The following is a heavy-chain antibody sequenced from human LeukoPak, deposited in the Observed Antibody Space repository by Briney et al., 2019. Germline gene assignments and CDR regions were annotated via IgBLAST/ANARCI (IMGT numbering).Heavy chain of an antibody. Sequence: PSETLSLTCAVYGGSFSGYYWSWIRQPPGKGLEWIGEINHSGSTNYNPSLKGRVTISVDTSKNQFSLKLSSVTAADTAVYYCARSLLLWFGELSRWFDPWGQGTLVTVSS. V-gene: IGHV4-34*01. D-gene: IGHD3-10*01. J-gene: IGHJ5*02. CDR1: GGSFSGYY. CDR2: INHSGST. CDR3: ARSLLLWFGELSRWFDP.